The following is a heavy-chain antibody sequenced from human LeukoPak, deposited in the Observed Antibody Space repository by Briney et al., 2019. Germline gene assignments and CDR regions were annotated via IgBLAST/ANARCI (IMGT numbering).Heavy chain of an antibody. J-gene: IGHJ5*02. CDR1: GYSFTGYW. CDR3: ARRSSAAAGTRSFDP. D-gene: IGHD6-13*01. CDR2: IYPGDPDT. Sequence: GESLKISCKGSGYSFTGYWIGWVRQMPGKGLEWMGIIYPGDPDTRYSPSFQGQVTISADKSISTAYLQWSSLKASDTAMYYCARRSSAAAGTRSFDPWGQGTLVTVSS. V-gene: IGHV5-51*01.